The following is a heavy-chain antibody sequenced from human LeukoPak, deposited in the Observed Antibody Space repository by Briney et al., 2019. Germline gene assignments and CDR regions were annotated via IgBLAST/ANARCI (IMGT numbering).Heavy chain of an antibody. CDR2: ISYDGSNK. CDR1: GFTFSSYG. J-gene: IGHJ4*02. D-gene: IGHD3-16*01. CDR3: AKDDSVMPDY. Sequence: PGRSLRLSCAASGFTFSSYGMHWVRQAPGKGLEWVAVISYDGSNKYYADSVKGRFTISRDNSKNTLYLQMNSLRAEDTAVYYCAKDDSVMPDYWGQGTLVTVSS. V-gene: IGHV3-30*18.